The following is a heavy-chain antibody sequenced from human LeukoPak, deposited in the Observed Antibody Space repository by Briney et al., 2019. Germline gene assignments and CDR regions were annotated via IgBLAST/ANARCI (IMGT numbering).Heavy chain of an antibody. CDR3: AEDGYDILTGYRRFDP. D-gene: IGHD3-9*01. CDR1: GFTFSSYA. Sequence: PGGSLRLSCAASGFTFSSYAMSWVRQAPGKGLEWVSAISGSGGSTYYADSVKGRFTISRDNSKNTLYLQMNSLRAEDTAVYYCAEDGYDILTGYRRFDPWGQGTLVTVSS. J-gene: IGHJ5*02. V-gene: IGHV3-23*01. CDR2: ISGSGGST.